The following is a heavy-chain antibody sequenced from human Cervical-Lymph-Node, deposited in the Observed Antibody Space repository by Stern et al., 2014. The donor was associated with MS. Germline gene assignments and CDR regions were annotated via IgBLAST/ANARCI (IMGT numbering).Heavy chain of an antibody. V-gene: IGHV3-43*01. CDR1: GFTFDDYT. Sequence: EVQLLESAGVVVQPGGSLRLSCAASGFTFDDYTMPWVRHAPGKGQEWVSLISWYGCSTYYADSVKGRFTISRDNSKNSLYLQMNSLRTEDTALYYCAKDTHPWVITAPFDYWGQGTLVTVSS. J-gene: IGHJ4*02. D-gene: IGHD3-16*01. CDR3: AKDTHPWVITAPFDY. CDR2: ISWYGCST.